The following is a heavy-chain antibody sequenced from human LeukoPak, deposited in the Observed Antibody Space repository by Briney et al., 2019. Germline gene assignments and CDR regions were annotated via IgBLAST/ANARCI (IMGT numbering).Heavy chain of an antibody. CDR3: AKDVSGSIDS. V-gene: IGHV3-43*02. J-gene: IGHJ4*02. CDR2: ISGDGSRT. D-gene: IGHD5/OR15-5a*01. Sequence: SGGSLRLSCAASGFIFSDYNMHWVRHVPGKGLEWVSIISGDGSRTSYADSVKGRVTISRDNTKNSLYLQMNSLTTEDTALYYCAKDVSGSIDSWGQGTLVTVSS. CDR1: GFIFSDYN.